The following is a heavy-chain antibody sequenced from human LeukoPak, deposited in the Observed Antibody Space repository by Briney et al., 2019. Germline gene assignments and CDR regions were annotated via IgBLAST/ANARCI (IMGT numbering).Heavy chain of an antibody. V-gene: IGHV4-59*01. CDR1: GGSISNYS. CDR3: ARGYGSGWWYFDL. J-gene: IGHJ2*01. CDR2: IYYSGST. D-gene: IGHD6-19*01. Sequence: PETLSLTCTASGGSISNYSWSWVRQQPGKGLEGIGYIYYSGSTYYNPSLTSRVTISVDTSKNQFSLRLSSVTAADTAVYFCARGYGSGWWYFDLWGRGTLVTVSS.